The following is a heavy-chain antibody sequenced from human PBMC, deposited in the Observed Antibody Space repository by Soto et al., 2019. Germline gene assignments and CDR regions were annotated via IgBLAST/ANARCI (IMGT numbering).Heavy chain of an antibody. CDR1: GFTFSSYG. CDR2: VSGSGGSV. V-gene: IGHV3-23*01. CDR3: AKGSVVGADYSYGMDV. Sequence: GGSLRLSCAAAGFTFSSYGMSWVRQAPGKGLEWVSAVSGSGGSVYYADSVRGRFTISRDNSKNTLYLQVNSLRAEDTAIYYCAKGSVVGADYSYGMDVWGQGNTVTV. J-gene: IGHJ6*02. D-gene: IGHD2-2*01.